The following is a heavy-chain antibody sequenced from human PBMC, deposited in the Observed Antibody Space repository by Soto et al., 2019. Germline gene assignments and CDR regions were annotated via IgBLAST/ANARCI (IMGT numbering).Heavy chain of an antibody. CDR1: GGSTRTSSYS. D-gene: IGHD3-10*01. V-gene: IGHV4-39*01. Sequence: SETLSLTCTVSGGSTRTSSYSWGWVRQPPGKGLEWIGNSHHSGSTYYNPSLSIGATISVDTSRNEVSLGVNSVTAADTAIYFCARLRGSGHPAFFDYWGQGILVTVSS. J-gene: IGHJ4*02. CDR2: SHHSGST. CDR3: ARLRGSGHPAFFDY.